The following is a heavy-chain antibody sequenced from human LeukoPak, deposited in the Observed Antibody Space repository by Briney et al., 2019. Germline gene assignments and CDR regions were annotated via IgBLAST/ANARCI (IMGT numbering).Heavy chain of an antibody. CDR2: IKQDGSEK. V-gene: IGHV3-7*03. CDR1: GFTFSGYW. CDR3: ARGTYYYGSGSPETGY. J-gene: IGHJ4*02. Sequence: GGSLRLSCVASGFTFSGYWMSWVRQAPGKGLEWMANIKQDGSEKYYVDSVKGRFTISRDNPKNSLYLQMNSLRAEDTAVYYCARGTYYYGSGSPETGYWGQGTLVTVSS. D-gene: IGHD3-10*01.